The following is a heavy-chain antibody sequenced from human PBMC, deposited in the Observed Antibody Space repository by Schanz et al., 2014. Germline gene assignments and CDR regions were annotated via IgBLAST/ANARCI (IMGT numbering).Heavy chain of an antibody. J-gene: IGHJ4*02. Sequence: QVQLVQSGAEVKKPGASVKVSCKASGYTFTSHGISWVRQAPGQGLEWMGWITAYNGDTNYAQKLQGRVTMTADASTSTVYMELSSLRSEDTAVYFCTSEAHNHDGLRSYSNVWGQGTLVTVSA. CDR3: TSEAHNHDGLRSYSNV. CDR2: ITAYNGDT. CDR1: GYTFTSHG. V-gene: IGHV1-18*01. D-gene: IGHD3-10*01.